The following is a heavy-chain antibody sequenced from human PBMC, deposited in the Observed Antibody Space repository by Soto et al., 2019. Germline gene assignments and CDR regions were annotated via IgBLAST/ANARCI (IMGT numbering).Heavy chain of an antibody. Sequence: SETLSLTCTVSGASISGFYWSWIRKSAGKGLEWIGRIYATGTTDYNPSLKSRVMMSVDTSKKQFSLRLRSVTAADTAVYYCVRDGTKTLRDWFDPWGQGISVTVSS. J-gene: IGHJ5*02. D-gene: IGHD1-1*01. CDR1: GASISGFY. CDR2: IYATGTT. CDR3: VRDGTKTLRDWFDP. V-gene: IGHV4-4*07.